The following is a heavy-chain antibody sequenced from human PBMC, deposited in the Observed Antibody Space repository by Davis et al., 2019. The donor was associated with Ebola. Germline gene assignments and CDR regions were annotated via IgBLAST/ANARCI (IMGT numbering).Heavy chain of an antibody. J-gene: IGHJ5*02. CDR3: ARAITMIVAGWFDP. CDR1: GYTFTNYG. V-gene: IGHV1-18*01. Sequence: AASVKVSCKASGYTFTNYGISWVRQAPGQGLEWMGWISVYNGNTNYAQKLQDRVTMTTDTSTSTAYMELRSLRSDDTAVYYCARAITMIVAGWFDPWGQGTLVTVSS. D-gene: IGHD3-22*01. CDR2: ISVYNGNT.